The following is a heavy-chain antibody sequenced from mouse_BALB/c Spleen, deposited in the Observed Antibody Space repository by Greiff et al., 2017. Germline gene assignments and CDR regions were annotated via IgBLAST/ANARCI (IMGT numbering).Heavy chain of an antibody. CDR1: GYTFTIYW. CDR3: ARGARNNAMDY. J-gene: IGHJ4*01. Sequence: QVQLQQSGAELARPGASVKLSCKASGYTFTIYWMQWVKQRPGQGLEWIGAIYPGDGDTRYTQKFKGKATLTADKSSSTAYMQLSSLASEDSAVYYCARGARNNAMDYWGQGTSVTVSS. CDR2: IYPGDGDT. V-gene: IGHV1-87*01. D-gene: IGHD3-1*01.